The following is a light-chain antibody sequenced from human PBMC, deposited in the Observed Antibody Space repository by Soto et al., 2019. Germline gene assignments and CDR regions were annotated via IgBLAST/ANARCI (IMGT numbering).Light chain of an antibody. CDR2: GAS. CDR3: QDYGSSPLT. CDR1: QSVSSSY. V-gene: IGKV3-20*01. J-gene: IGKJ4*01. Sequence: EIVLTQSPGTLSLSPGERATLSCRASQSVSSSYLAWYQQKPGQAPRLLIYGASSRATGIPDRFSGSGSGTDFTLTISRLEPEDYAVYYYQDYGSSPLTCGGGTKVDIK.